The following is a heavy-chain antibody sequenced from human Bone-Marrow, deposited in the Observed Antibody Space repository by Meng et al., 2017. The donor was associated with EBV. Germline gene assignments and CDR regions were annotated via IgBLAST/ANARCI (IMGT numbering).Heavy chain of an antibody. CDR3: ASSTPGGRPDY. CDR2: IWYDGSNE. V-gene: IGHV3-33*01. J-gene: IGHJ4*02. D-gene: IGHD3-16*01. CDR1: GFTFTNYG. Sequence: QVPLGESGGGVVQPGRSLRLSCAASGFTFTNYGMHWVRQAPGKGLEWVALIWYDGSNEFYADSVKGRFTISRDNSKNTLYLQMNNLRAEDTALYYCASSTPGGRPDYWGQGTLVTVSS.